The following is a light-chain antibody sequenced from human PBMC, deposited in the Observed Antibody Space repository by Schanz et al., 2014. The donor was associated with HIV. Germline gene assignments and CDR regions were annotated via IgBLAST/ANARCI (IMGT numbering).Light chain of an antibody. V-gene: IGKV3-20*01. CDR1: QSVSSS. CDR3: QHYGGSPAVT. J-gene: IGKJ4*01. CDR2: DAS. Sequence: EIVMTQSPATLSVSPGERATLSCRASQSVSSSLAWYQQKPGQAPRLLIYDASSRATGIPDRFSGSGSGTDFTLTISRLEPEDFAVYYCQHYGGSPAVTFGGGTKVEIK.